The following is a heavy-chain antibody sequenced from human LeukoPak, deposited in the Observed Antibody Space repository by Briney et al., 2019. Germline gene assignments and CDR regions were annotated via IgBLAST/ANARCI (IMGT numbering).Heavy chain of an antibody. V-gene: IGHV4-34*01. CDR1: GGSFSGYY. D-gene: IGHD3-10*01. J-gene: IGHJ4*02. CDR3: ARGKGLLWFGEFTFDY. CDR2: INHSGST. Sequence: SETLSLTCAVYGGSFSGYYWSWIRQPPGKGLEWIGEINHSGSTNYNPSLKSRVTISVDTSKNQFSLKLSSVTAADTAVYYCARGKGLLWFGEFTFDYWGQGTLVTVSS.